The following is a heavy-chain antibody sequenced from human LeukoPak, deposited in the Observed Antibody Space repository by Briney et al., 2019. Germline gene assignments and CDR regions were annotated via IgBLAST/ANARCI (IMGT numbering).Heavy chain of an antibody. CDR3: ARDKMRYCTGGVCYMGYFDY. CDR2: IYSGGST. V-gene: IGHV3-53*01. CDR1: GFPVSSNY. D-gene: IGHD2-8*02. J-gene: IGHJ4*02. Sequence: GGSLTLSCAASGFPVSSNYMRWVREAPGKGLEWVSDIYSGGSTYYADSVKGRFTISRDNSKNTLYLQMNSLRAEDTAVYYCARDKMRYCTGGVCYMGYFDYWGQGTLVTVSS.